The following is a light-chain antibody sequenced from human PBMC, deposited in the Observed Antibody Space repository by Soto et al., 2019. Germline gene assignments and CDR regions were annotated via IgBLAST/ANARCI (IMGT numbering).Light chain of an antibody. CDR1: QSVSRNY. J-gene: IGKJ1*01. CDR2: GAS. V-gene: IGKV3-20*01. Sequence: IEWTQSPGTLSLSPGERATLSCSASQSVSRNYLAWYQQKPGQAPSLLIYGASSRATGIPDRFSGSGSGTDFTLTISRLETEDFAVYYCQQYVSPPWTFGEGTKVDIK. CDR3: QQYVSPPWT.